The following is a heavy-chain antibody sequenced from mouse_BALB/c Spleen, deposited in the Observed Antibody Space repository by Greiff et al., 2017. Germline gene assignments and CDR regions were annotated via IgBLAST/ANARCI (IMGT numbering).Heavy chain of an antibody. CDR2: SRNKANDYTT. CDR3: ARGIIPRGGFAY. Sequence: EVKVVESGGGLVQPGGSLRLSCATSGFTFSDFYMEWVRQPPGKRLEWIAASRNKANDYTTEYSASVKGRFIVSRDTSQSILYLQMNALRAEDTAIYYCARGIIPRGGFAYWGQGTLVTVSA. V-gene: IGHV7-1*02. J-gene: IGHJ3*01. D-gene: IGHD1-2*01. CDR1: GFTFSDFY.